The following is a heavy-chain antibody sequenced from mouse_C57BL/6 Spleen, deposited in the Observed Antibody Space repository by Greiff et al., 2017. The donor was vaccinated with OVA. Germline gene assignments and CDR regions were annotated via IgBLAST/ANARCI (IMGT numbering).Heavy chain of an antibody. Sequence: QVQLQQPGTELVKPGASVKLSCKASGYTFTSYWMHWVKQRPGQGLEWIGNINPRNGGTNYNEKFKSKATLTVEKSSSTAYMQLSSLTSEDSAVYYCARVGFHWYFDVWGTGTTVTVSS. CDR2: INPRNGGT. J-gene: IGHJ1*03. V-gene: IGHV1-53*01. CDR1: GYTFTSYW. CDR3: ARVGFHWYFDV.